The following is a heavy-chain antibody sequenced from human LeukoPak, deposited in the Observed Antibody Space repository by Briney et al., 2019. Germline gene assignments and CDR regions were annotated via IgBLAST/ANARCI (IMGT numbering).Heavy chain of an antibody. V-gene: IGHV4-61*02. D-gene: IGHD3-10*01. CDR1: GGSISSDSYY. CDR3: ARSVAGSYGSFDI. Sequence: PSETLSLTCTVSGGSISSDSYYWSRIRQPAGKGLEWIGRIYTSGSTNYNPSLKSRVTISVDTSKNQFSLKVGSVTAADTAMYYCARSVAGSYGSFDIWGPGTMVTVSS. J-gene: IGHJ3*02. CDR2: IYTSGST.